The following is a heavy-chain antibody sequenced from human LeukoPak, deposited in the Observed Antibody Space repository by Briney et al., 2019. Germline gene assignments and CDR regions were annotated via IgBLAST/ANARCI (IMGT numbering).Heavy chain of an antibody. CDR1: GFTFSTYS. CDR3: ARAILRGYSYGYPIDY. Sequence: GGSLRLSCAASGFTFSTYSMNWVRQAPGKGLEWVSYISSSSGTIYYADSVKGRFTISRDNVKNSLYLQMNSLRAEDTAVYYCARAILRGYSYGYPIDYWGQGTLVTVSS. CDR2: ISSSSGTI. J-gene: IGHJ4*02. V-gene: IGHV3-48*01. D-gene: IGHD5-18*01.